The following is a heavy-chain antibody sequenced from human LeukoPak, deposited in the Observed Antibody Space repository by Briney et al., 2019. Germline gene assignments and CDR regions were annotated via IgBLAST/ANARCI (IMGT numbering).Heavy chain of an antibody. CDR1: GGSISSSSYY. D-gene: IGHD4-17*01. Sequence: SETLSLTCTVSGGSISSSSYYWGWIRQPPGKGLECIGSIYYSGSTYYNPSLKSRVTISVDTSKNQFSLKLSSVTAADTAVYYCAREKYGDYVSDWFGPWGQGTLVTVSS. CDR3: AREKYGDYVSDWFGP. CDR2: IYYSGST. V-gene: IGHV4-39*07. J-gene: IGHJ5*02.